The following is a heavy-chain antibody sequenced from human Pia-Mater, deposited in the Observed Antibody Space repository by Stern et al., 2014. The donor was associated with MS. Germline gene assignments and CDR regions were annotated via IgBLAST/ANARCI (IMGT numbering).Heavy chain of an antibody. J-gene: IGHJ6*02. CDR3: VRGGLSYGYGLDA. CDR2: MNPNNANT. Sequence: QLVQSGSQVRKPGASGKVSCQASGYTFINYDIFWVRQATGQGLEWMGWMNPNNANTGHAQKFQGRVTMTRNTSISTAYMELSGLRSDDTAVYYCVRGGLSYGYGLDAWGQGTAVIVSS. CDR1: GYTFINYD. D-gene: IGHD3-16*01. V-gene: IGHV1-8*01.